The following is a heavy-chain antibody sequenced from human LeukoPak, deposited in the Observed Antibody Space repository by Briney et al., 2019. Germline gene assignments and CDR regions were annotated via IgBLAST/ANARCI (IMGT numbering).Heavy chain of an antibody. CDR1: GFTFSSYW. CDR2: IKQDGSEK. J-gene: IGHJ3*02. CDR3: AKDTRGVAAAGTGIDI. Sequence: GGSLRLSCAASGFTFSSYWMSWVRQAPGKGLEWVANIKQDGSEKYYVDSVKGRFTISRDNAKNSLYLQMNSLRAEDTAVYYCAKDTRGVAAAGTGIDIWGQGTMVTVSS. D-gene: IGHD6-13*01. V-gene: IGHV3-7*01.